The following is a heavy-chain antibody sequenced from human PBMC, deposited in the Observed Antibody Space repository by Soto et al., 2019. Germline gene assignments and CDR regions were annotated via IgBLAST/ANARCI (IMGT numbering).Heavy chain of an antibody. CDR2: INPNSGGT. J-gene: IGHJ5*02. D-gene: IGHD3-16*01. V-gene: IGHV1-2*04. CDR1: GYTFTGYY. CDR3: ARGGSEDRPTPRGDLHEGNWFDP. Sequence: ASVKVSCKASGYTFTGYYMHWVRQAPGQGLEWMGWINPNSGGTNYAQKFQGWVTMTRDTSISTAYMELSRLRSDDTAVYCCARGGSEDRPTPRGDLHEGNWFDPWGQGTLVTVSS.